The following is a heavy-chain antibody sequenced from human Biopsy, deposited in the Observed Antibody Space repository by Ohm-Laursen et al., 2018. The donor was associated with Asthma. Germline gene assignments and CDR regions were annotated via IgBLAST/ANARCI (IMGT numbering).Heavy chain of an antibody. Sequence: SVKGSCQSLGGTFNTYVIGWVRKAPRNGIESMGGINTFFLTTNYPQKFQDRVTITADDSPSTVYMELSSLRSEVTAVYYCARKAGSCISRTCYSLDFWGQGTLVTVSS. CDR3: ARKAGSCISRTCYSLDF. CDR2: INTFFLTT. V-gene: IGHV1-69*13. CDR1: GGTFNTYV. J-gene: IGHJ4*02. D-gene: IGHD2-2*01.